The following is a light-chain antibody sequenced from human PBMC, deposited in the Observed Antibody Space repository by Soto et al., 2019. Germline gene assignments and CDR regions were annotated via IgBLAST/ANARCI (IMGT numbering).Light chain of an antibody. Sequence: QSVLTQPASVSVSPGQSMTISCTGSSSDVGGYHYVSWYQQHPGKAPKLIIYQVSHRPSGVSDRFSGSKSGNTASLTISGLQGEDEATYYCSSFTSTHTYVFGTGTKVTVL. CDR1: SSDVGGYHY. CDR3: SSFTSTHTYV. CDR2: QVS. J-gene: IGLJ1*01. V-gene: IGLV2-14*03.